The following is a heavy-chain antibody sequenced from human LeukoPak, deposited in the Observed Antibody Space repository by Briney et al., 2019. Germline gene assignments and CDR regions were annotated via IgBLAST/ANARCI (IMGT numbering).Heavy chain of an antibody. CDR2: ISGSGGST. CDR3: AELGITMIGGV. J-gene: IGHJ6*04. D-gene: IGHD3-10*02. V-gene: IGHV3-23*01. Sequence: GGSLRPSCAASGFTVSSNYMSWVRQAPGKGLEWVSVISGSGGSTYYVDSVQGRFTISRDNAKNSLYLQMNSLRAEDTAVYYCAELGITMIGGVWGKGTTVTISS. CDR1: GFTVSSNY.